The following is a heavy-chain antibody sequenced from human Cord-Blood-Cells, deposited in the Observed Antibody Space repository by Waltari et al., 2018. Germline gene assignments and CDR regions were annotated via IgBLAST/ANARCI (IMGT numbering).Heavy chain of an antibody. CDR1: GFTFSSYW. V-gene: IGHV3-7*01. Sequence: EVQLVESGGGLVQPGGSLRLSCAASGFTFSSYWMSWVRQAPGKGLEWVANIKQDGSEKYYVDSVKGRFTISRDNAKISLYLQMNSLRAEDTAVYYCARAGYDFWSGYYFDYWGQGTLVTVSS. CDR3: ARAGYDFWSGYYFDY. D-gene: IGHD3-3*01. J-gene: IGHJ4*02. CDR2: IKQDGSEK.